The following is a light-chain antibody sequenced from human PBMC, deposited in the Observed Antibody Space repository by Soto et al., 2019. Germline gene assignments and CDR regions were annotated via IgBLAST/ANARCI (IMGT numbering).Light chain of an antibody. J-gene: IGKJ2*01. CDR3: QYYNSYSL. CDR1: QSIDTW. Sequence: DIQMTQSPSTLSASLGDRVTITCRASQSIDTWLAWYQQKPGKAPKLLIYKASSLESGVPSRFSGSGYGTKFPLTISSLQPDDFATYYCQYYNSYSLFGQGTKLEIK. V-gene: IGKV1-5*03. CDR2: KAS.